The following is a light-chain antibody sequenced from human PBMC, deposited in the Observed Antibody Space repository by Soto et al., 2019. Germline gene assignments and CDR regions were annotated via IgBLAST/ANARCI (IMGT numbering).Light chain of an antibody. CDR1: SSDVGSYNL. CDR3: CSYAGFSYV. CDR2: EGS. Sequence: QSALTQPASVSGSPGQSITISCTGTSSDVGSYNLVSWYQQHPGKAPKLMIYEGSKRPSGVSHRFSGSKSGNTASLTISGLQAEDEADYYCCSYAGFSYVFGTGTQLTVL. V-gene: IGLV2-23*01. J-gene: IGLJ1*01.